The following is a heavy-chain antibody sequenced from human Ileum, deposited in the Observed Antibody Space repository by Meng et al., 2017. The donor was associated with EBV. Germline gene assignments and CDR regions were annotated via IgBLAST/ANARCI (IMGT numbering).Heavy chain of an antibody. V-gene: IGHV4-61*03. D-gene: IGHD2-8*02. CDR2: MYDSDSGKA. CDR3: AYYTAGRGGVGS. CDR1: GASVSSGGYH. J-gene: IGHJ4*02. Sequence: QVQLQRSGPGLVKPSETLSLSWSVSGASVSSGGYHWSWIRQPPGKGLEWIGCMYDSDSGKAKYNPSLNSRVIISLDTSKNHFVLKLTSVTAADTAVYYCAYYTAGRGGVGSWGQGTLVTVSS.